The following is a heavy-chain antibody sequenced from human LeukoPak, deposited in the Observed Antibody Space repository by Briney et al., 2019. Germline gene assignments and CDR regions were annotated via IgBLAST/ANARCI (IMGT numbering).Heavy chain of an antibody. J-gene: IGHJ4*02. CDR1: RFAFTSYA. CDR3: AKGPSSSTKVRSADS. V-gene: IGHV3-23*01. D-gene: IGHD6-13*01. CDR2: ISGSGDST. Sequence: GGSLRLSCAASRFAFTSYAMTWVRQAPGKGLEWVSAISGSGDSTYYADSVKGRFTISRDISKNTLYLQMNSLRAEDTAVYYCAKGPSSSTKVRSADSWGQGTLVTVSS.